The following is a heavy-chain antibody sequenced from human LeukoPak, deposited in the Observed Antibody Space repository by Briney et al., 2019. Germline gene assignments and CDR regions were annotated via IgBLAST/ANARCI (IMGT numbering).Heavy chain of an antibody. Sequence: PSETLSLTCTVSGGSISSYYWSWIRQPPGEGLEWIGYIYYSGSTKYNPSLKSRVTISVDTSKNHFSLRLSSVTAADTAVYYCARHFQGTGYYFDYWGQGTLVTVSS. J-gene: IGHJ4*02. D-gene: IGHD6-19*01. CDR1: GGSISSYY. V-gene: IGHV4-59*08. CDR3: ARHFQGTGYYFDY. CDR2: IYYSGST.